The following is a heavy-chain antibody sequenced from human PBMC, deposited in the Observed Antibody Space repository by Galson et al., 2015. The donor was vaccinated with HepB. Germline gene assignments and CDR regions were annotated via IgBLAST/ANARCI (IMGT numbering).Heavy chain of an antibody. CDR2: ISYDGSNK. J-gene: IGHJ6*02. D-gene: IGHD2-15*01. V-gene: IGHV3-30-3*01. CDR3: ARELLLDVGGMDV. Sequence: SLRLSCAASGFTFSSYAMHWVRQAPGKGLEWVAVISYDGSNKYYADSVKGRFTISRDNSKNTLYLQMNSLRAEDTAVYYCARELLLDVGGMDVWGQGTTVTVSS. CDR1: GFTFSSYA.